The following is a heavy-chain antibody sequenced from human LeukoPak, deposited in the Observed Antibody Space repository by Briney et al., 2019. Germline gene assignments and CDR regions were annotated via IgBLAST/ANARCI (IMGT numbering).Heavy chain of an antibody. CDR1: GFTISSYW. D-gene: IGHD2-15*01. CDR3: ARARVVVVAAPYYYYMDV. V-gene: IGHV3-7*01. J-gene: IGHJ6*03. Sequence: PGGSLTLSCAASGFTISSYWMSWVRQAPGQGLERVANIKQDGSEKYYVDSVKGRFTISRDNAKNSLYLQMNSLRAEDTAVYYCARARVVVVAAPYYYYMDVWGKGTTVTVSS. CDR2: IKQDGSEK.